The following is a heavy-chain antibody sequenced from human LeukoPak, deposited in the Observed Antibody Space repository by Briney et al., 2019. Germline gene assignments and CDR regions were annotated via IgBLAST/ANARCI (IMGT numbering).Heavy chain of an antibody. CDR3: ARDPSGGGNGEVELYFQH. V-gene: IGHV4-61*02. CDR1: GGSISSGSYY. D-gene: IGHD4-23*01. Sequence: SQTLSLTCTVSGGSISSGSYYWNWIRQPAGKGLEWIGRIYTSGSTNYNPSLKSRVTISVDTSKNQFSLKLSSVTAADTAVYYCARDPSGGGNGEVELYFQHWGQGTLVTVSS. J-gene: IGHJ1*01. CDR2: IYTSGST.